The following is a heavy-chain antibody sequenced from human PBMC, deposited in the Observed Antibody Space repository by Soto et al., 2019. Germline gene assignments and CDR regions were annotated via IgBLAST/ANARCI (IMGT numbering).Heavy chain of an antibody. J-gene: IGHJ5*02. D-gene: IGHD2-21*02. CDR3: ARDQGVVVTADNWFDP. V-gene: IGHV4-4*07. Sequence: SETLSLTCTVSGGSITDYSWVWIRQPAGKGLEWIGRIFSSGSTNYNPSLKGRITMSLDTSKNQFSLKLNSATATDAAVYFCARDQGVVVTADNWFDPWGQGILVTVSS. CDR1: GGSITDYS. CDR2: IFSSGST.